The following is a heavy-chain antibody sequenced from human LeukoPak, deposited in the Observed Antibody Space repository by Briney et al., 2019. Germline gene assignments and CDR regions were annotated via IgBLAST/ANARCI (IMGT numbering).Heavy chain of an antibody. J-gene: IGHJ4*02. CDR2: INAGNGNT. CDR3: ARGSIAARGYFDY. D-gene: IGHD6-6*01. CDR1: GYTFTSYA. V-gene: IGHV1-3*01. Sequence: GESLKISCKASGYTFTSYAMHWVRQAPGQRLEWMGWINAGNGNTKYSQKFQGRVTITRDASASTAYMELSSLRSEDTAVYYCARGSIAARGYFDYWGQGTLVTVSS.